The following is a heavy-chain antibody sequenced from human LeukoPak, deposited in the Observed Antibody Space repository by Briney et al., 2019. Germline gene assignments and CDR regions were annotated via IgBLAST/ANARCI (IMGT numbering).Heavy chain of an antibody. D-gene: IGHD6-19*01. Sequence: GGSLRLSCAASGSTFSSYGMHWVRQAPGKGLEWVAVISYDGSNKYYADSVKGRFTISRDTSKNTLYLQMNSLRAEDTAVYSCAKDLSSGWSFFDYWGQGTLVTVSS. J-gene: IGHJ4*02. CDR3: AKDLSSGWSFFDY. CDR1: GSTFSSYG. V-gene: IGHV3-30*18. CDR2: ISYDGSNK.